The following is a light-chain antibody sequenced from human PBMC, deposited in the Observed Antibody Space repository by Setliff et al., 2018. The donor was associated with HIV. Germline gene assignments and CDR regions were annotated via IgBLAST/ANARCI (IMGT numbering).Light chain of an antibody. V-gene: IGLV2-14*03. J-gene: IGLJ1*01. Sequence: QSVLAQPASVSGSPGQSITLSCTGTTSDIGAYTYVSWYRQHPGKAPQLIIYDVDKRPSGVSHRFSGSKSGNTASLTISGLQAEDEADYFCSLYINTFIFGGGTKVTVL. CDR2: DVD. CDR3: SLYINTFI. CDR1: TSDIGAYTY.